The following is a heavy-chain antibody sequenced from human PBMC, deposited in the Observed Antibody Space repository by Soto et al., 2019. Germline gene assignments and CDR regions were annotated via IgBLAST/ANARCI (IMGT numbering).Heavy chain of an antibody. V-gene: IGHV3-48*01. Sequence: PGGSLRLSCAASGFTFSSYSMNWVRQAPGKGLEWVSYISSSSSTIYYADSVKGRFTISRDNAKNSLYLQMNSLRAEDTAVYYCARDFLMAVAAVDYWGQGTLVTVSS. J-gene: IGHJ4*02. CDR3: ARDFLMAVAAVDY. CDR2: ISSSSSTI. CDR1: GFTFSSYS. D-gene: IGHD6-19*01.